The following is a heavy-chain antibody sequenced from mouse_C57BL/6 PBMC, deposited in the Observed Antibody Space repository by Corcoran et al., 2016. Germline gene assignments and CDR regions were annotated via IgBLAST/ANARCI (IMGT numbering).Heavy chain of an antibody. V-gene: IGHV1-26*01. Sequence: EVQLQQSGPELVKPGASVKISCKASGYTFTDYYMNWVKQSHGKSLEWIGDINPNNGGTSYNQKFKGKATLTVDKSSSTAYMELRSLTSEDSAVDYCARWLPRDYWGQGTTLTVSS. CDR1: GYTFTDYY. CDR3: ARWLPRDY. D-gene: IGHD2-2*01. CDR2: INPNNGGT. J-gene: IGHJ2*01.